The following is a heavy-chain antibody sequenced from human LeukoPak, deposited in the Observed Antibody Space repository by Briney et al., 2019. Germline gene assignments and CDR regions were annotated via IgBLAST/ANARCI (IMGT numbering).Heavy chain of an antibody. Sequence: GGSLRLSCAASGITFSTYAMNWVRQAPGEGLEWVAKINQDGTEKAYVDSVRGRFTISRDNAKNSLFLQMNSLRAEDTAVYYCARGPLIAAAGTWWGQGTLVTVSS. D-gene: IGHD6-13*01. CDR1: GITFSTYA. J-gene: IGHJ4*02. CDR2: INQDGTEK. V-gene: IGHV3-7*03. CDR3: ARGPLIAAAGTW.